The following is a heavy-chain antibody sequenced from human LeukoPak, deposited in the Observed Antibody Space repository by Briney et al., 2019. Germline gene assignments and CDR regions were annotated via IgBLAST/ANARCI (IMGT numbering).Heavy chain of an antibody. CDR1: SGSISSCDYY. CDR3: ARGMDSSS. Sequence: PSETLSLTCTVSSGSISSCDYYWGWIRQPPGKGLEWIGSGCYGGSTYYSPSLKSRATTSVDTSKNQFSLKLSSVTAADTAVYYCARGMDSSSWGQGTLVTVSP. J-gene: IGHJ4*02. V-gene: IGHV4-39*01. D-gene: IGHD6-13*01. CDR2: GCYGGST.